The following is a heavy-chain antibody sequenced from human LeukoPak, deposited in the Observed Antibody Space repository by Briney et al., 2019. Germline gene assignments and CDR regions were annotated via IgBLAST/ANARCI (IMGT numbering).Heavy chain of an antibody. J-gene: IGHJ4*02. V-gene: IGHV4-39*07. Sequence: SETLSLTCTVSGGSISSSSYYWGWIRQPPGRGLEWIGSIYYSGSTYYNPSLKSRVTISVDTSKNQFSLKLSSVTAADTAVYYCARITAGTPDYWGQGTLVTVSS. D-gene: IGHD6-19*01. CDR1: GGSISSSSYY. CDR3: ARITAGTPDY. CDR2: IYYSGST.